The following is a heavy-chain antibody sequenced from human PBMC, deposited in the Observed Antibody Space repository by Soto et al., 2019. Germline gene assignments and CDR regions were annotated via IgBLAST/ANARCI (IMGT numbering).Heavy chain of an antibody. D-gene: IGHD3-10*01. Sequence: PGGSLRLSCAASGFTFSSYAMSWVRQAPGKGLEWVSAISGSGGSTYYADSVKGRFTISRDNSKNTLYLQMNSLRAEDTAVYYCAKDPRGSSYYYYMDVWGKGTTVTVSS. J-gene: IGHJ6*03. V-gene: IGHV3-23*01. CDR1: GFTFSSYA. CDR3: AKDPRGSSYYYYMDV. CDR2: ISGSGGST.